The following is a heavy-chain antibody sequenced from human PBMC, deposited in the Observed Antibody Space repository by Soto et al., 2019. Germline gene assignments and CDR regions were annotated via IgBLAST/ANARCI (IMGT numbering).Heavy chain of an antibody. D-gene: IGHD2-2*01. CDR3: VRDCGTSCDF. CDR1: GFTFSDYY. Sequence: QVQLVASGGGLVKPGGSLRLTCAASGFTFSDYYMSWIRQAPGKGLEWITYISSSGSNVYYGDSVKGRFTISRDNAENSLYLQMNSLRAEDTAVYYCVRDCGTSCDFWGQGTLVTVSS. CDR2: ISSSGSNV. J-gene: IGHJ4*02. V-gene: IGHV3-11*01.